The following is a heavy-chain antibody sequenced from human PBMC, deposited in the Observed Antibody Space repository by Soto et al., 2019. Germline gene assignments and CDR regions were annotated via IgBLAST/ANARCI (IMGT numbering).Heavy chain of an antibody. CDR2: ISGSGGST. Sequence: GGSLRLSCAASGFTFSSYAMSWVRQAPGKGLEWVSAISGSGGSTYYADSVKGRLTISRDNSKNTLYLQMNSLRAEDTAVYYCASSTYRYCSGGSCYSGGYWGQGTLVTVSS. V-gene: IGHV3-23*01. CDR3: ASSTYRYCSGGSCYSGGY. D-gene: IGHD2-15*01. J-gene: IGHJ4*02. CDR1: GFTFSSYA.